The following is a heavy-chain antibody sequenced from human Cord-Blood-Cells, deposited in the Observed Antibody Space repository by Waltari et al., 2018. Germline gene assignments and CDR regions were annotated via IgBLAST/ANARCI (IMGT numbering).Heavy chain of an antibody. Sequence: QVQLVQSGAEVKKPGSSVKVSCKASGGTFSSYANSWVRPAPGQGLEWMGGIIPIFGTANYAQKFQGRVTITADESTSTAYMELSSLRSEDTAVYYCARGRTIFGVVLSFDYWGQGTLVTVSS. CDR3: ARGRTIFGVVLSFDY. D-gene: IGHD3-3*01. CDR2: IIPIFGTA. J-gene: IGHJ4*02. V-gene: IGHV1-69*12. CDR1: GGTFSSYA.